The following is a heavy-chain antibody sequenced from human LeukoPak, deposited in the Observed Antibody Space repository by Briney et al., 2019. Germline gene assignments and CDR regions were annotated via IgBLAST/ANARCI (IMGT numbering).Heavy chain of an antibody. CDR3: AKQLANNYGYDY. Sequence: GGSLRLSCAASGFTFSSTHALTWVRQAPGKGLEWVSSIGGSGATTYYADSVKGRFTISRDNSKNMLSLQMNSLRAEDTAVYYCAKQLANNYGYDYWGQGNLVTVSS. D-gene: IGHD5-18*01. V-gene: IGHV3-23*01. CDR1: GFTFSSTHA. CDR2: IGGSGATT. J-gene: IGHJ4*02.